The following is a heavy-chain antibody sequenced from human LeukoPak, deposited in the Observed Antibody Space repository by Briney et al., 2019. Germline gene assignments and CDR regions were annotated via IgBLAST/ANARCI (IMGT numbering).Heavy chain of an antibody. J-gene: IGHJ6*02. V-gene: IGHV4-34*01. CDR3: ARGSFVLDAIFYYYYGMDV. CDR2: INHSGST. D-gene: IGHD2/OR15-2a*01. CDR1: GGSFSGYY. Sequence: SETLSLTCAVYGGSFSGYYWSWIRQPPGKGLEWIGEINHSGSTNYNPSLKCRVTISVDTSKNQFSLKLSSVTAADTAVYYCARGSFVLDAIFYYYYGMDVWGQGTTVTVSS.